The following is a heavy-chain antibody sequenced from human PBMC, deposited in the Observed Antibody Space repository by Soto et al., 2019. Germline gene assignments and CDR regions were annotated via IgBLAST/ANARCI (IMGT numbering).Heavy chain of an antibody. CDR3: ARDRLGVSVTGGGFDS. V-gene: IGHV1-18*01. CDR2: ISPYNGNT. CDR1: GYTFSNFG. J-gene: IGHJ4*02. Sequence: VQQVQSGGEVKKPGASVKVSCEASGYTFSNFGLSWVRQAPGQGLELMGWISPYNGNTNYAQKLQGRLTMTTDTSTSTAYMELRSLRSDDTAVYYCARDRLGVSVTGGGFDSWGQGTLVTVSS. D-gene: IGHD2-8*01.